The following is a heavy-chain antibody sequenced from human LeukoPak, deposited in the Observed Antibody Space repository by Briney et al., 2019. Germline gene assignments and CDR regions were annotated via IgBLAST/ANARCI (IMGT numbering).Heavy chain of an antibody. CDR2: INSDGYSI. J-gene: IGHJ5*01. D-gene: IGHD6-19*01. CDR1: GFTFSNYG. V-gene: IGHV3-74*03. CDR3: TRAGYSSGFDS. Sequence: GGSLRLSCAASGFTFSNYGMHWVRQAPGKGLVWVSRINSDGYSITYADSVKGRFTISRDNAKNTLYLQMNSLIAEDTAVYFCTRAGYSSGFDSWGQGTLVTVSS.